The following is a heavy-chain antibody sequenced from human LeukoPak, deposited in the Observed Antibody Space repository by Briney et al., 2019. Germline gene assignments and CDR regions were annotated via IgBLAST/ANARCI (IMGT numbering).Heavy chain of an antibody. CDR1: GFTLRSYW. V-gene: IGHV3-7*01. Sequence: TGGSLRFSCAPSGFTLRSYWMSWVRQAPGKGLEWVANIKQDGSEKYHVDSVKGRFTISRDNAKNSLYLEMNSLRAEDTAVYYCARIYESSGLYAFDIWGQGTMVTVSP. J-gene: IGHJ3*02. CDR2: IKQDGSEK. D-gene: IGHD3-22*01. CDR3: ARIYESSGLYAFDI.